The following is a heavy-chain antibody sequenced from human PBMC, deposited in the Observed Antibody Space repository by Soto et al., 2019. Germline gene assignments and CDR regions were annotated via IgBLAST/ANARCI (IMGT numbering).Heavy chain of an antibody. V-gene: IGHV3-30-3*01. Sequence: QVQLVESGGGMVQPGRSLRLSCAASGFTFSSYAMHWVRQAPGKGLEWVAVISYDGSNKYYADSVKGRFTISRDNSKNTLYLQMNSLRAEDTAVYYCARGSSSPEWRVDYYYGMDVWGQGTTFTVSS. D-gene: IGHD6-6*01. CDR1: GFTFSSYA. CDR2: ISYDGSNK. CDR3: ARGSSSPEWRVDYYYGMDV. J-gene: IGHJ6*02.